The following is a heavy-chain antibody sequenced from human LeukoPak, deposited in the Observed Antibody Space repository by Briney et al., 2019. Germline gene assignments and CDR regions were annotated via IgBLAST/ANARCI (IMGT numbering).Heavy chain of an antibody. D-gene: IGHD5-18*01. Sequence: GGSLRLSCAASGFTFSSYAMSWVRQAPGRGLEWVSAISGSGGSTYYADSVKGRFTISRDNPKNTLYLQMNSLRAEDTAVYYCAKVTLGYSYGPYYFDYWGQGTLVTVSS. V-gene: IGHV3-23*01. CDR3: AKVTLGYSYGPYYFDY. CDR1: GFTFSSYA. CDR2: ISGSGGST. J-gene: IGHJ4*02.